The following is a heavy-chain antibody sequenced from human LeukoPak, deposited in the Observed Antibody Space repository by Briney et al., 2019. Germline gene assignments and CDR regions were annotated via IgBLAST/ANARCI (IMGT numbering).Heavy chain of an antibody. CDR1: GYTFTSYG. Sequence: ASVKVSCKASGYTFTSYGISWVRQAPGQGLEWMGWISAYNGNTNYAQKLQGRVTMTTDTSTSTAYMELRSLRSDDTAVYYCARVEDIVVVHSFDPWGQGTLVTVSS. D-gene: IGHD2-2*01. V-gene: IGHV1-18*01. J-gene: IGHJ5*02. CDR2: ISAYNGNT. CDR3: ARVEDIVVVHSFDP.